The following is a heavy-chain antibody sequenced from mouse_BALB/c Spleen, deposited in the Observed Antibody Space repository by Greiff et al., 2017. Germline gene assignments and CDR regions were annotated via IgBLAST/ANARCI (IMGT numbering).Heavy chain of an antibody. D-gene: IGHD1-1*01. CDR3: ARQVYYGSSHWYFDV. CDR1: GFAFSSYD. V-gene: IGHV5-12-1*01. CDR2: ISSGGGST. Sequence: EVQRVESGGGLVKPGGSLKLSCAASGFAFSSYDMSWVRQTPEKRLEWVAYISSGGGSTYYPDTVKGRFTISRDNAKNTLYLQMSSLKSEDTAMYYCARQVYYGSSHWYFDVWGAGTTVTVSS. J-gene: IGHJ1*01.